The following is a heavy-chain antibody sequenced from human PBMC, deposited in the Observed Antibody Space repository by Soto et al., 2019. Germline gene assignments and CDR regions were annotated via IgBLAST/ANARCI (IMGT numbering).Heavy chain of an antibody. V-gene: IGHV3-23*01. CDR2: ISGSGCST. CDR1: GFTFSSYA. Sequence: GSLRLSCAASGFTFSSYAMSWVRQAPGKGLEWVSAISGSGCSTYYEDSVMGRFTISRDNSKNTLYLQMNSLRAEDTAVYYCARHGSTAAGRPYYLDVWGQGTTVTGSS. D-gene: IGHD6-13*01. J-gene: IGHJ6*02. CDR3: ARHGSTAAGRPYYLDV.